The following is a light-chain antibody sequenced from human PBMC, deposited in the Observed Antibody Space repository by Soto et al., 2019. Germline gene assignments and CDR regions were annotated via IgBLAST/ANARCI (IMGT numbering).Light chain of an antibody. J-gene: IGKJ1*01. CDR3: QQYYSYPRT. V-gene: IGKV1-8*01. CDR2: TGS. Sequence: IQMTHSPSSVSASVGDRVTITCRASQAIDSWLAWYQQKPGEAPKLLIFTGSLLHSGVPPRFSGSGSGTDFTLTISCLQSEDFATYYCQQYYSYPRTFGQGTKVDIK. CDR1: QAIDSW.